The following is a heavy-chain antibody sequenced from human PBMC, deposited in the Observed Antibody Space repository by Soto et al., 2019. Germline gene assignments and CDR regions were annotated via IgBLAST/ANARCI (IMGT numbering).Heavy chain of an antibody. Sequence: EVQLVESGGGLVKPGGSLRLSCAASGFTFSSYSMNWVRQAPGKGLEWVSSISSSSSYIYYADSVKGRFTISRDNAKNSLYLQMNSLRAEDTAVYYCARDIVVVQDAIPPDWFDPWGQGTLVTVSS. CDR3: ARDIVVVQDAIPPDWFDP. D-gene: IGHD2-2*02. CDR2: ISSSSSYI. J-gene: IGHJ5*02. V-gene: IGHV3-21*01. CDR1: GFTFSSYS.